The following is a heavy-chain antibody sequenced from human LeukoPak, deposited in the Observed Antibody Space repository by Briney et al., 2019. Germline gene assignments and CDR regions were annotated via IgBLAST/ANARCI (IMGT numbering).Heavy chain of an antibody. Sequence: ASVKVSCKASGYTFTGYYMHWVRQAPGQGLEWMGWINPNSGDTNYAQKFQGRVTMTRDTTISTAYMELNRLTSDDTAVYYCASYPRYSSTPPFDYWGHGTPVTVSS. J-gene: IGHJ4*01. CDR1: GYTFTGYY. CDR3: ASYPRYSSTPPFDY. CDR2: INPNSGDT. V-gene: IGHV1-2*02. D-gene: IGHD6-19*01.